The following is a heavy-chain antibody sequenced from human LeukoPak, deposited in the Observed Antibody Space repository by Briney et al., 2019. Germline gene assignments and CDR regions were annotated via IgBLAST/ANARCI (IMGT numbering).Heavy chain of an antibody. CDR2: IYPGDSDT. CDR3: ARLPTKGYYGSGSSGDY. V-gene: IGHV5-51*01. Sequence: GESLKISCKGSGYSFSSFWIGWVRQMPGKGLEWMGIIYPGDSDTRYSPSFQGQVTISADKSISTAYLQWSSLKASDTAMYYCARLPTKGYYGSGSSGDYWGQGTLVTVSS. D-gene: IGHD3-10*01. J-gene: IGHJ4*02. CDR1: GYSFSSFW.